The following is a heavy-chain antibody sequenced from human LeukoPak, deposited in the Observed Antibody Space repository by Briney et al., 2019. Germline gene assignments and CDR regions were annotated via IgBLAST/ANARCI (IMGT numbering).Heavy chain of an antibody. CDR2: INPHSGGT. CDR1: GYTFTSYA. CDR3: ASDVGEYCSSTNGYASHY. D-gene: IGHD2-2*01. V-gene: IGHV1-2*02. J-gene: IGHJ4*02. Sequence: GASVKVSCKASGYTFTSYAISWVRQAPGQGLEWVGWINPHSGGTNYAQKFQGGVTMTRDTYITTAYTELSRLRSDDTAVSYCASDVGEYCSSTNGYASHYWGEGSLVTVSS.